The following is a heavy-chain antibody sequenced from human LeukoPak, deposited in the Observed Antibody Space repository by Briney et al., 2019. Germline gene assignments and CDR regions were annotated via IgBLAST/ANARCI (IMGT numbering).Heavy chain of an antibody. CDR1: GFTFSSYG. CDR3: AKAKDYYDSSGYYYLEY. D-gene: IGHD3-22*01. Sequence: GGSLRLSCAASGFTFSSYGMHWVRQAPGKGLEWVTLISYDGSKIYYADSVKGRFTISRDNSKNTLYLQMNSLRAEDTAVYYCAKAKDYYDSSGYYYLEYWGQGTLVTVSS. J-gene: IGHJ4*02. CDR2: ISYDGSKI. V-gene: IGHV3-30*18.